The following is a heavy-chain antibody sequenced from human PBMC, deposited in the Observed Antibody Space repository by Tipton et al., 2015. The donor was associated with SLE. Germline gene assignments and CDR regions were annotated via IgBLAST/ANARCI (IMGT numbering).Heavy chain of an antibody. CDR3: TTLLVGTTDY. CDR1: GFTFSNTW. J-gene: IGHJ4*02. CDR2: IKSKTDGGTT. D-gene: IGHD1-14*01. V-gene: IGHV3-15*01. Sequence: GSLRLSCAASGFTFSNTWMNWVRQAPGKGLEWVGRIKSKTDGGTTEYAAPVKGRFTISRDDSKNTLYLQMNSLKTDDTAVYYCTTLLVGTTDYWGQGTLVTVSS.